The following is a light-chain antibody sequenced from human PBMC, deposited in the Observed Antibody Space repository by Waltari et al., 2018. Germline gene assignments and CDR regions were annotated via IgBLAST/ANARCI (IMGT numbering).Light chain of an antibody. CDR3: LQVTHMPPT. CDR1: ESLVHGDGNTY. J-gene: IGKJ4*01. CDR2: KTS. Sequence: VLTQTPLSSPVTLGQPASIPCKSRESLVHGDGNTYVSWLQQRPGQPPRLLIYKTSKRLSGVPDRFSGSGTGTDFTLKISRVEAEDVGVYYCLQVTHMPPTFGGGTKVEIK. V-gene: IGKV2-24*01.